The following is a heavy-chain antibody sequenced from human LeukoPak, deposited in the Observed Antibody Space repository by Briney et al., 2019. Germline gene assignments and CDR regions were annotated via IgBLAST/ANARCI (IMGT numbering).Heavy chain of an antibody. CDR1: GFTFSSYA. J-gene: IGHJ3*02. CDR3: ARGSGYGDYSQSTFDI. V-gene: IGHV3-64*01. Sequence: GGSLRLSCAASGFTFSSYAMHWVRQAPGKGLEYVSAISSNGGSTYYANSVKGRFTISRDNFKNTLYLQMGSLRAEDMAVYYCARGSGYGDYSQSTFDIWGQGTMVTVSS. CDR2: ISSNGGST. D-gene: IGHD4-17*01.